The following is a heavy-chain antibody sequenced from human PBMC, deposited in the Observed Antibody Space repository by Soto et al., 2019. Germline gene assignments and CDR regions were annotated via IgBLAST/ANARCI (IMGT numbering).Heavy chain of an antibody. D-gene: IGHD3-3*01. J-gene: IGHJ5*02. CDR3: ARGFPPWFDP. V-gene: IGHV1-3*05. Sequence: QVQLVQSGAEEKKPGATVKVSCKASGYTLTSYAMDWVRQAPGQRLEWMGWINAGNGNTKYSQKFQGRVTITRDTSASTAYMELSSLRSEDTAVYYCARGFPPWFDPWGQGTLVTVSS. CDR2: INAGNGNT. CDR1: GYTLTSYA.